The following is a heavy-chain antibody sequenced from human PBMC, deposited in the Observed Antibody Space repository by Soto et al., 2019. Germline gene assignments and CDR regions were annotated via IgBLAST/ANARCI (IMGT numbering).Heavy chain of an antibody. D-gene: IGHD3-3*01. CDR2: IYYSGST. V-gene: IGHV4-39*01. CDR3: AGSKYDFWTTDAFDI. J-gene: IGHJ3*02. CDR1: GGSISSSSYY. Sequence: PSETLSLTCTVSGGSISSSSYYWGWIRQPPGKGLEWIGSIYYSGSTYYNPSLKSRVTISVDTSKNQFSLKLSSVTAADTAVYYCAGSKYDFWTTDAFDIWGQGTMVTVSS.